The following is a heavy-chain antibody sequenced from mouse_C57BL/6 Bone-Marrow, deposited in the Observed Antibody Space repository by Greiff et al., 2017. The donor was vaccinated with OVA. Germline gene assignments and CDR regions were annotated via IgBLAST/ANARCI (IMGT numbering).Heavy chain of an antibody. CDR2: IDPENGDT. V-gene: IGHV14-4*01. Sequence: EVKVVESGAELVRPGASVKLSCTASGFNIKDDYMHWVKQRPEQGLEWIGWIDPENGDTEYASKFQGKATITADTSSNTAYLQLSSLTSEDTAVYYCTPDGYYPPAWGQGTTLTVSS. CDR1: GFNIKDDY. J-gene: IGHJ2*01. CDR3: TPDGYYPPA. D-gene: IGHD2-3*01.